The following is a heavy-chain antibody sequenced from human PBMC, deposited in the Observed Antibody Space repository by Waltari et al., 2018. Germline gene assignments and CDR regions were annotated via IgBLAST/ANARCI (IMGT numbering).Heavy chain of an antibody. Sequence: ITLTDFGPTLITPIQTLTLTCTLSGFSITGSGLGVGWIRQPPEKALGWLALIYSDDDTRYRPGLSDRLTITKDTSKNLVLLTVTIVDPGDAGTYYCSSVRPIYDLPFWGTGIQVTVSS. V-gene: IGHV2-5*02. CDR2: IYSDDDT. J-gene: IGHJ4*02. CDR3: SSVRPIYDLPF. CDR1: GFSITGSGLG. D-gene: IGHD3-10*02.